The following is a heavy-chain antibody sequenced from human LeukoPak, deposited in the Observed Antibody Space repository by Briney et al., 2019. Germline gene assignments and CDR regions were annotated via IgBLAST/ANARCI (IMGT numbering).Heavy chain of an antibody. CDR2: ISGSGGST. CDR3: AKDRRNTVPTISDY. J-gene: IGHJ4*02. D-gene: IGHD5-12*01. Sequence: GESLKISCAASGFTFSSYAMNWVRQAPGKGLEWVSAISGSGGSTYYADSVKGRFTISRDNSENTLYLRMNSLRAEDTAVYYCAKDRRNTVPTISDYWGQGTLVTVSS. V-gene: IGHV3-23*01. CDR1: GFTFSSYA.